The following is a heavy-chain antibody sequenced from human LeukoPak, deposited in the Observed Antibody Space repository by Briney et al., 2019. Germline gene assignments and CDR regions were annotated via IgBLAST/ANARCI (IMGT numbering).Heavy chain of an antibody. J-gene: IGHJ3*02. CDR3: ARGPTKKRYQLPSFDI. CDR2: VNPSGGST. Sequence: ASVKVSCKASGYTFTSYYMHWVRQAPGQGLEWMGIVNPSGGSTSYAQKFQGRVTMTRDTSTSTVYMELSSLRSEDTAVYYCARGPTKKRYQLPSFDIWGQGTMVPVSS. CDR1: GYTFTSYY. V-gene: IGHV1-46*01. D-gene: IGHD2-2*01.